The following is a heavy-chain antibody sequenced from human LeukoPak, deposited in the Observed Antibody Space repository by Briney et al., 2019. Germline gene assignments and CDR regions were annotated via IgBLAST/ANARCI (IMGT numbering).Heavy chain of an antibody. D-gene: IGHD1-14*01. CDR1: GYTFTSYY. Sequence: ASVKVSCKASGYTFTSYYMHWVRQAPGQGLEWMGIINPSGGSTSYAQKFKGRVTMTRDTSTSTVYMELSRLRSDDTAVYYCARAENNWNHGYWGQGTLVTVSS. V-gene: IGHV1-46*01. J-gene: IGHJ4*02. CDR3: ARAENNWNHGY. CDR2: INPSGGST.